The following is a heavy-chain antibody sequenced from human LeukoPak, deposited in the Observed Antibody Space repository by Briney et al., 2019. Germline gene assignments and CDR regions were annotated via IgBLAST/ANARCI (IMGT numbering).Heavy chain of an antibody. D-gene: IGHD2-15*01. J-gene: IGHJ4*02. Sequence: GGSLRLSCAASGFTFNRYNMNWVRRAPGKGLEWVSSISTSSSYIYYADSVRGRFTISRDNAKNSLYLQMNSLRAGDAAVYYCAKAPVTTCSGAYCYPFDYWSQGTLVTVSS. V-gene: IGHV3-21*04. CDR1: GFTFNRYN. CDR2: ISTSSSYI. CDR3: AKAPVTTCSGAYCYPFDY.